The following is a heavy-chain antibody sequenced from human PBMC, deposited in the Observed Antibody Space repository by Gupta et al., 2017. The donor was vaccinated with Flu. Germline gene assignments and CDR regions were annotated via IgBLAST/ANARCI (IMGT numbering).Heavy chain of an antibody. J-gene: IGHJ3*02. V-gene: IGHV1-46*01. Sequence: QVQLAQSGAEVKKHGASVKVFCQASGYTFTSYYMLWVRPARGQGLEWMGIINPSGGSTSYAQKFQGRVTMNRDTSTSTVYMDLSSLRSEDTAVYYCARDALRYFDWLPTGMAFDIWGQGTMVTVSS. CDR3: ARDALRYFDWLPTGMAFDI. CDR2: INPSGGST. CDR1: GYTFTSYY. D-gene: IGHD3-9*01.